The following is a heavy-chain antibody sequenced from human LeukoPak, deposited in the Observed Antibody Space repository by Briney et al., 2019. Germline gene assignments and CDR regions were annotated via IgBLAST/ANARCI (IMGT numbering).Heavy chain of an antibody. Sequence: GGSLRLSCAASRFTFSSYAMSWVRQAPGKGLEWVSAISGSGGSTYYADSVKGRFTIPRDNSKNTLSLQMSSLRAEDTAVYYCARASGGTCYSGVDYWGQGTLVTVSS. CDR2: ISGSGGST. CDR1: RFTFSSYA. D-gene: IGHD2-15*01. V-gene: IGHV3-23*01. CDR3: ARASGGTCYSGVDY. J-gene: IGHJ4*02.